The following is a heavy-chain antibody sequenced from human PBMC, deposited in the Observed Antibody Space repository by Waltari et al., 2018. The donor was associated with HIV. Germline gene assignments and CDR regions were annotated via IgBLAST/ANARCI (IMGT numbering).Heavy chain of an antibody. CDR2: MNPNSGNT. V-gene: IGHV1-8*02. J-gene: IGHJ6*02. CDR1: GYIFMNFD. D-gene: IGHD3-22*01. Sequence: QVHLVQSGPEVKRPGASVKISCKGYGYIFMNFDFNWVRQAAGQGPEWRGWMNPNSGNTASPYIFEERVTMTRDVSTDTAYMEMSGLTPEDTAIYYCARNSSAKGNRYFYYGLDVWGQGTPVTV. CDR3: ARNSSAKGNRYFYYGLDV.